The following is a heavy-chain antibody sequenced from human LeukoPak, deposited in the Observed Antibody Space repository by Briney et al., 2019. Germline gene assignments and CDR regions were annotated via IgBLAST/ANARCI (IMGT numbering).Heavy chain of an antibody. CDR2: IILFFRTP. Sequence: SVKVSCKSSGGSFSTYAISWVRQAPGQGLEWMGGIILFFRTPSYAQKFHGRVTITAAESTNTAYMEVSSLRSEDTALYYCARYKVPPHQDSSMVPGVYYYYGMDVWGLGTTVTVSS. CDR3: ARYKVPPHQDSSMVPGVYYYYGMDV. V-gene: IGHV1-69*13. D-gene: IGHD3-10*01. J-gene: IGHJ6*02. CDR1: GGSFSTYA.